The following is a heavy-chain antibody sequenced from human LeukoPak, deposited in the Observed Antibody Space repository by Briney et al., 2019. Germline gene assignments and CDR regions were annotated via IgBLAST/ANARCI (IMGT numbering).Heavy chain of an antibody. CDR3: ARDRGGASSFDY. CDR1: GGSISSSNW. CDR2: IYHSGST. V-gene: IGHV4-4*02. J-gene: IGHJ4*02. Sequence: SETLSLTCAVSGGSISSSNWWSWVRQPPGKGLEWIGEIYHSGSTNYNPSLKSRVTISVDTSKNQFSLKLSSVTAADTAVYYCARDRGGASSFDYWGQGTLVTVSS. D-gene: IGHD3-16*01.